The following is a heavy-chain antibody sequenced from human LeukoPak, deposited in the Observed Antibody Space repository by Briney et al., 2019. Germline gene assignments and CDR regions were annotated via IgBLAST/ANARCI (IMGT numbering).Heavy chain of an antibody. CDR1: GFTFSNYW. CDR2: IKRDESEQ. Sequence: GGSLRLSCAASGFTFSNYWMSWVRQAPGKGREWVADIKRDESEQHYVDSVKGRFTISRDNAKNSLYLQMDSLRAEDTAVYYCALNMVGGQIFDFWGQGTLVTVSS. J-gene: IGHJ4*02. D-gene: IGHD3-10*01. CDR3: ALNMVGGQIFDF. V-gene: IGHV3-7*01.